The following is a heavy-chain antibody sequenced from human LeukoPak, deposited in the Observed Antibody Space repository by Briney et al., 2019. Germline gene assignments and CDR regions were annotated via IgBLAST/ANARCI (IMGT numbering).Heavy chain of an antibody. Sequence: SVKVSRKASGGTFSSYTISWVRQAPGQGLEWMGRIIPILGIANYAQKFQGRVTITADKSTSTAYMELSSLRSEDTAVYYCARGPAQATYYDFWSGSTTSNWFDPWGQGTLVTVSS. CDR1: GGTFSSYT. CDR2: IIPILGIA. J-gene: IGHJ5*02. V-gene: IGHV1-69*02. D-gene: IGHD3-3*01. CDR3: ARGPAQATYYDFWSGSTTSNWFDP.